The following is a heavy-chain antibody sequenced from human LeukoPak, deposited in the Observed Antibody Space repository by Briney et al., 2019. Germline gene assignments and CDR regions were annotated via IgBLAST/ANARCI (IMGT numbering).Heavy chain of an antibody. CDR2: ITDSGFTT. J-gene: IGHJ4*02. V-gene: IGHV3-23*01. CDR3: ANAGFCSSTTCYNPFDH. Sequence: GGSLRLSCAASGFTFSSYAMSWVRQAPGKGLEWVSGITDSGFTTFYANAVKGRFTISRDNSKNTLYLQMNSLRAEDTAVYYCANAGFCSSTTCYNPFDHWGQGTLVTVSS. D-gene: IGHD2-2*02. CDR1: GFTFSSYA.